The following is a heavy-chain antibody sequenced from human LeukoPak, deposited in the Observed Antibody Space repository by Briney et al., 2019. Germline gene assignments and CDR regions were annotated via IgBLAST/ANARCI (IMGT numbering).Heavy chain of an antibody. CDR3: ARPHPRTVFGVFSYYYGMDV. V-gene: IGHV3-53*01. CDR1: GFTVSSNY. Sequence: GGSLRLSCAASGFTVSSNYMSWVRQAPGKGLEWVSVIYSGGSTYYADSVKGRFTISRDNSKNTLYLQMNSLRAEDTAVYYCARPHPRTVFGVFSYYYGMDVWGQGTTVTVSS. D-gene: IGHD3-3*01. J-gene: IGHJ6*02. CDR2: IYSGGST.